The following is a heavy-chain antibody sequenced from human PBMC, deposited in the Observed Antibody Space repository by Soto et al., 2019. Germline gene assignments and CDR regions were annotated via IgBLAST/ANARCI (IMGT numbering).Heavy chain of an antibody. J-gene: IGHJ3*02. D-gene: IGHD3-10*01. CDR1: GFTFSSYA. CDR2: ISGSGGST. CDR3: AKDDRLNTMVRGVHDAFDI. Sequence: PGGSLRLSCAASGFTFSSYAMSWVRQAPGKGLEWVSAISGSGGSTYYADSVKGRFTISRDNSKNTLYLQMNSLRAEDTAVYYCAKDDRLNTMVRGVHDAFDIWGQGTMVTVSS. V-gene: IGHV3-23*01.